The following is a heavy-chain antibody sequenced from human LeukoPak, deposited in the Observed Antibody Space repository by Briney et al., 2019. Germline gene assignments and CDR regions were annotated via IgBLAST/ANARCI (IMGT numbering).Heavy chain of an antibody. CDR2: IYYTGST. CDR1: GGAISSYY. Sequence: SETLSLTCSVSGGAISSYYWSWIRQSPGKGLEWIGYIYYTGSTNYNPSLESRVTISIDTSKKQLTLKLRSVTAADTAVYYCARDRRESSKPNDAFDIWRQGTMVTVSS. J-gene: IGHJ3*02. V-gene: IGHV4-59*01. CDR3: ARDRRESSKPNDAFDI. D-gene: IGHD4-11*01.